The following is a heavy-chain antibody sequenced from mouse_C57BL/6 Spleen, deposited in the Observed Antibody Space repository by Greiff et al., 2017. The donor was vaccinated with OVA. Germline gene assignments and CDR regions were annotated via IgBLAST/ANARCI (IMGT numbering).Heavy chain of an antibody. V-gene: IGHV1-81*01. Sequence: VQLQQSGAELARPGASVKLSCKASGYTFTSYGISWVKQRTGQGLEWIGEIYPRSGNTYYNEKFKGKATLTADKSSSTAYMELRSLTSEDSAVYFCAREGNYSYWYFDVWGTGTTVTVSS. D-gene: IGHD2-1*01. J-gene: IGHJ1*03. CDR2: IYPRSGNT. CDR3: AREGNYSYWYFDV. CDR1: GYTFTSYG.